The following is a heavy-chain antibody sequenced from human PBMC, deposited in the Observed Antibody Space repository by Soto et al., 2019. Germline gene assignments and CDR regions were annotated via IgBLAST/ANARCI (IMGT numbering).Heavy chain of an antibody. CDR3: ARLGFVGEGDF. CDR1: GFTFSRYW. CDR2: ISGDGVHT. V-gene: IGHV3-74*01. J-gene: IGHJ4*02. D-gene: IGHD3-16*01. Sequence: EVQLAESGGGLIQPGGSLRLSCATSGFTFSRYWIHWVRQAPGGGLVWVSRISGDGVHTDYAESGKGRFTVSRDIAKSTGDLQMNNLRAEDTAIYYCARLGFVGEGDFWGQGILVTVSS.